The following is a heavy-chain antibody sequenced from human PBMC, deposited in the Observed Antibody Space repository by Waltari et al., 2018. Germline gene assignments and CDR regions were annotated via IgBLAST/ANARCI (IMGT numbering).Heavy chain of an antibody. J-gene: IGHJ6*03. CDR2: IIPIFGTA. Sequence: QVQLVQSGAEVKKPGSSVKVSCKASGGTFSSYAISWVRQAPGQGLEWMGGIIPIFGTANYAQKFQGRVTITADESTNTAYMELSSLRSEDTAVYYCARRDIAVAYSYYYYYMDVWGKGTTVTVSS. V-gene: IGHV1-69*12. D-gene: IGHD6-19*01. CDR3: ARRDIAVAYSYYYYYMDV. CDR1: GGTFSSYA.